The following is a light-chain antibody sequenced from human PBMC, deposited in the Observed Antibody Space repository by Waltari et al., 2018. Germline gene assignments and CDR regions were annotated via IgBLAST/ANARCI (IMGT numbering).Light chain of an antibody. CDR2: RVS. J-gene: IGKJ4*01. CDR3: QQYSSAPLT. Sequence: ELVFTQSPGTLSLSPGERATLSFTASEGVRNNYLAWYQQKPGQAPRLLISRVSRRATGISDRFSGSGSWTDVTLTISRLEPEDFAVYYCQQYSSAPLTFGGGTKVEIK. CDR1: EGVRNNY. V-gene: IGKV3-20*01.